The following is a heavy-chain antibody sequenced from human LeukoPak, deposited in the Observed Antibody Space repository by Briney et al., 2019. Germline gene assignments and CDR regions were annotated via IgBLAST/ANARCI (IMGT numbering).Heavy chain of an antibody. V-gene: IGHV3-21*01. CDR2: ISSSSSYI. CDR1: GFTFSSYS. CDR3: ARDPRGYNWNDVSDAFYI. J-gene: IGHJ3*02. D-gene: IGHD1-20*01. Sequence: GGSLRLSCAASGFTFSSYSMNWARQAPGKGLGWVSSISSSSSYIYYADSVKGRFTISRYNAKNSLYMQMNSLRAEDTAVYYCARDPRGYNWNDVSDAFYIWGQGKMVTVSS.